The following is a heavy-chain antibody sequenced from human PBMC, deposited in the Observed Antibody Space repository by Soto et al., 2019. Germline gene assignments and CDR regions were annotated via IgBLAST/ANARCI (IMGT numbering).Heavy chain of an antibody. CDR3: ARVIASNYGMDV. D-gene: IGHD3-22*01. J-gene: IGHJ6*02. V-gene: IGHV1-8*01. Sequence: QVQLVQSGAEVKKPGASVKVSCKASGYTFTSYDINWVRQATGQGLEWMGWMNPNSGNTGYAQKCQGRXXMXRXXSISTAYMELSSLRSEDTAVYYCARVIASNYGMDVWGQGTTVTVSS. CDR1: GYTFTSYD. CDR2: MNPNSGNT.